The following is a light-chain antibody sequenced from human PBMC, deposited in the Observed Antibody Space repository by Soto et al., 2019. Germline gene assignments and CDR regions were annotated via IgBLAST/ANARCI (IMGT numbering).Light chain of an antibody. CDR1: QSVNSN. J-gene: IGKJ2*01. CDR2: DAS. CDR3: QQYNTWPYT. V-gene: IGKV3-15*01. Sequence: EIVMTQSPATLSVSPGERATLSCRASQSVNSNLAWYQQKLGQAPRLLFYDASTRATGVPARFSGSGSGTEFTLTISSLQSEDCTIYYCQQYNTWPYTFGQGTKVDIK.